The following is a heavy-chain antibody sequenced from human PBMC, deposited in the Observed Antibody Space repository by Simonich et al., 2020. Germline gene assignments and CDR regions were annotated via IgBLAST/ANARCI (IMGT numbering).Heavy chain of an antibody. CDR1: GFTFSSYG. CDR2: IWYDGSNK. V-gene: IGHV3-33*01. Sequence: QVQLVESGGGVVQPGRSLRLSCAASGFTFSSYGMHWVRQAPGKGLEWVAVIWYDGSNKYYADSVKGRFTISRDNSKNTLYLQMNSLRAEDTAVYYCARDRYCSGGSCYYFDYWGHGTLVTVSS. D-gene: IGHD2-15*01. CDR3: ARDRYCSGGSCYYFDY. J-gene: IGHJ4*01.